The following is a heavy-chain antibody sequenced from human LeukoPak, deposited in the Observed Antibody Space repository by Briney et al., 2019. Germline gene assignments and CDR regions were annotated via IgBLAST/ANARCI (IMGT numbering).Heavy chain of an antibody. CDR1: GYTFTGYY. Sequence: ASVKVSCKASGYTFTGYYMHWVRQAPGQGLEWMGWINPNSGGTNYAQKFQGRVTMTRDTSISTAYMELSRLRSDDTAVYYCGRLRSGVGGVDYWGQGTLVTVSS. J-gene: IGHJ4*02. D-gene: IGHD3-10*01. V-gene: IGHV1-2*02. CDR3: GRLRSGVGGVDY. CDR2: INPNSGGT.